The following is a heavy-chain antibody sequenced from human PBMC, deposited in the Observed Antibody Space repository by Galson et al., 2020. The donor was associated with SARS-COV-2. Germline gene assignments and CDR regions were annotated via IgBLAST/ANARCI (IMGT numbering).Heavy chain of an antibody. CDR2: INHDGSST. CDR3: ARHAPAFDL. V-gene: IGHV3-74*01. J-gene: IGHJ3*01. CDR1: GFTFSAYW. Sequence: GESLKISCAASGFTFSAYWIHWVRQDPVTGLVWISRINHDGSSTVYADSVRGRFTVSRDNAKDTVYLQMGSLRAEDTALYYCARHAPAFDLWGQGTVVTVSS.